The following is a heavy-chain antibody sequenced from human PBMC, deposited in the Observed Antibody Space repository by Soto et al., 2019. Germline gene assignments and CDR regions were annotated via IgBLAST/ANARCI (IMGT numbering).Heavy chain of an antibody. CDR1: GGSISSYY. Sequence: XXTLSLAFTVSGGSISSYYWSWIPQPPGKGLEWIGYIYYSGSTNYNPSLKSRVTISVDTSKNQLSLKLSSVTAADTHVYYCARHEGYYYDSSGYYTFDYWGQGTLVTVSS. J-gene: IGHJ4*02. V-gene: IGHV4-59*08. CDR3: ARHEGYYYDSSGYYTFDY. CDR2: IYYSGST. D-gene: IGHD3-22*01.